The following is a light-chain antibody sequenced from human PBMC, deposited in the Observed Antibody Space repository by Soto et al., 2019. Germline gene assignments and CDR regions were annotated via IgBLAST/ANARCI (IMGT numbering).Light chain of an antibody. CDR2: KAS. Sequence: DIQMTQSPSTLSASVGDRVTITCRASQSISSWLAWYQQKPGKAPKLLIYKASSLEGGVPSRFSGSGSGTEFTLTISSLQPDDFATYYRQQYNSYSRTFGQGTKVEIK. CDR3: QQYNSYSRT. V-gene: IGKV1-5*03. CDR1: QSISSW. J-gene: IGKJ1*01.